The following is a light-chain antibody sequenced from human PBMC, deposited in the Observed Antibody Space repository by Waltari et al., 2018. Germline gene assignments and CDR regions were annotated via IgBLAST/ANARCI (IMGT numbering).Light chain of an antibody. CDR3: AAWDDSLSAVV. J-gene: IGLJ7*01. Sequence: QSALTQPPAASGTPGQRLIISCSGSGSNIGTNFVYWYQQFPGTAPKLLIDSSDQRASGVPDRFSGSKSGSSASLAISGLQSEDESLYYCAAWDDSLSAVVFGGGTQVTVL. V-gene: IGLV1-47*02. CDR2: SSD. CDR1: GSNIGTNF.